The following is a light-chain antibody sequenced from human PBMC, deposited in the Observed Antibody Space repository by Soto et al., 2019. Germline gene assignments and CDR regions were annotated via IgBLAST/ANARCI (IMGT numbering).Light chain of an antibody. J-gene: IGLJ1*01. Sequence: QLVLTQPPSVSGAPGQRVTISCTGSSSNIGAGYDVHWYQQLPGTAPKLLIYGNSNRPSGVPDRFSGSKSGTSASLAITGLQAEYEADYYCQSYDSSLSGVFGTGTKLTVL. V-gene: IGLV1-40*01. CDR3: QSYDSSLSGV. CDR1: SSNIGAGYD. CDR2: GNS.